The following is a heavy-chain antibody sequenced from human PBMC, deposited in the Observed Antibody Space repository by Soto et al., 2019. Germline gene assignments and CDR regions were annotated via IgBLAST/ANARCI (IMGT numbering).Heavy chain of an antibody. Sequence: EVQLLESGGGLVQPGGSLRLSCAASGFTFSSYAMSWVRQAPGKGLEWVSTLSGSGGSTYYADSVKGRFTISRDSSKNTLYVQMNSLRAEDTAVYYCAKVRRDYGGASYYYYGMDVWGQGTTVTVSS. CDR3: AKVRRDYGGASYYYYGMDV. D-gene: IGHD4-17*01. J-gene: IGHJ6*02. V-gene: IGHV3-23*01. CDR1: GFTFSSYA. CDR2: LSGSGGST.